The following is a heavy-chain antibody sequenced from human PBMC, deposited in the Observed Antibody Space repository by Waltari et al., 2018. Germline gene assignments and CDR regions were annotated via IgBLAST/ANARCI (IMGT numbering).Heavy chain of an antibody. CDR2: ISYNGRNI. CDR1: AFNFSSYA. D-gene: IGHD3-22*01. Sequence: QVQLVESGGGVVQPGGSLRLSCAASAFNFSSYAMHWVRQAPGKGLEWVAVISYNGRNIYYVDSVKGRFTISRDDSKKTLYMQMNSLTAEDTAVYYCARDYCDRANCHGMDVWGQGTTVTV. J-gene: IGHJ6*02. CDR3: ARDYCDRANCHGMDV. V-gene: IGHV3-30*04.